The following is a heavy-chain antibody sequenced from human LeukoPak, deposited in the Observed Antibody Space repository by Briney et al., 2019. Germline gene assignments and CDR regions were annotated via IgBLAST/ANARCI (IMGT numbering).Heavy chain of an antibody. CDR3: ARPGEYSYGAYYFDY. V-gene: IGHV1-69*06. D-gene: IGHD5-18*01. Sequence: SVKVPCKASRGTFSSYAISWVRQAPGQGLEWMGGIIPIFGTANYAQKFQGRVTITADKSTSTAYMELSSLRSEDTALYYCARPGEYSYGAYYFDYWGQGTLVTVSS. CDR1: RGTFSSYA. J-gene: IGHJ4*02. CDR2: IIPIFGTA.